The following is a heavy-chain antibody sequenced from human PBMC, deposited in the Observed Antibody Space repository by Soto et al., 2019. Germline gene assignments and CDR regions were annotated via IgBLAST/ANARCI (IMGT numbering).Heavy chain of an antibody. CDR1: GYTFTSYA. J-gene: IGHJ3*02. CDR3: ARPFTNYDFWSGHNDAFDI. CDR2: INAGNGNT. V-gene: IGHV1-3*01. D-gene: IGHD3-3*01. Sequence: ASVKVSCKASGYTFTSYAMHWVRQAPGQRLEWMGWINAGNGNTKYSQKFQGRVTITRDTSASTAYMELSSLRSEDTAVYYCARPFTNYDFWSGHNDAFDIWGQGTMVTVSS.